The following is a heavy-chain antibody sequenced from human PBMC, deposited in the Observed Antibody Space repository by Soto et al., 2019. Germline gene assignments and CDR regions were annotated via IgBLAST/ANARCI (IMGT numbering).Heavy chain of an antibody. D-gene: IGHD3-3*01. CDR1: GFTFSSYS. V-gene: IGHV3-21*01. J-gene: IGHJ6*02. CDR2: ISSSSSYI. CDR3: ARDQRRNDFWSGYSYYGMDV. Sequence: GGSLRLSCAASGFTFSSYSMNWVRQAPGKGLEWVSSISSSSSYIYYADSVKGRFTISRDNAKNSLYLQMNSLRAADTAVYYCARDQRRNDFWSGYSYYGMDVWGQGTTVTVSS.